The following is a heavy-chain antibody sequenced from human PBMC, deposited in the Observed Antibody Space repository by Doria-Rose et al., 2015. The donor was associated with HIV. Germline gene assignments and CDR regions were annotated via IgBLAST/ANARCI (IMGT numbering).Heavy chain of an antibody. CDR1: AFTFSSFA. J-gene: IGHJ4*02. CDR2: ISGSGDNA. V-gene: IGHV3-23*01. D-gene: IGHD3-3*01. CDR3: AKDRYYDFWNGHTIFDS. Sequence: VQLLESGGGLVQPGGSLRLSCAPSAFTFSSFAMSWVRQAPGEGLEWVSSISGSGDNAHYADSVKGRFTISRDNSKNTLYLQMNSLRAEDTAVYYCAKDRYYDFWNGHTIFDSWGQGTLVTVSS.